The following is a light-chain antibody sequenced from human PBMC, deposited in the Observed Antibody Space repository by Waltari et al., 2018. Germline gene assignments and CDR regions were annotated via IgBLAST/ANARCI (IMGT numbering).Light chain of an antibody. CDR1: SGHSSNV. Sequence: QLVLTQSPSASASLGASVKLTCTLSSGHSSNVIAWLQQRPETVPRYLLKVNSDGSHTKGDEIPDRFSGSSSGAERYLTISDLQSEDEADYFCQTGGHGAWVFGGGTTLTVL. CDR2: VNSDGSH. V-gene: IGLV4-69*01. CDR3: QTGGHGAWV. J-gene: IGLJ3*02.